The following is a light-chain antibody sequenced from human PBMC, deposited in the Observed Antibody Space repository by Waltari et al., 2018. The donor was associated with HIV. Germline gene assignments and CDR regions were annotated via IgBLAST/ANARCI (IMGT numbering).Light chain of an antibody. J-gene: IGKJ3*01. V-gene: IGKV1-9*01. Sequence: DILLTQSPPFLSASVGDRITISCRASQGIRNYLAWFQQKPGRSPKLLIFDASTLHSGVPSRFRGSGSGTQFTLTINSLQPEDFAVYYCQQHNTYPLTFGPGT. CDR3: QQHNTYPLT. CDR1: QGIRNY. CDR2: DAS.